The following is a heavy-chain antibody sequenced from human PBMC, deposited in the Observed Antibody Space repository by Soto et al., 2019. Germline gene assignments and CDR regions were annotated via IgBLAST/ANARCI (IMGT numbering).Heavy chain of an antibody. CDR1: GYTLTSYG. J-gene: IGHJ5*02. CDR3: ARGNRDCSGGTCYEWFDP. Sequence: GASVKFSCKASGYTLTSYGLSWVRQAPGQGLEWMGWISAHNGNTNYAQKVQGRVTMTTDTSTSTAYMELRSLRSDDTAVYYCARGNRDCSGGTCYEWFDPWGQGTLVTVSS. CDR2: ISAHNGNT. V-gene: IGHV1-18*04. D-gene: IGHD2-15*01.